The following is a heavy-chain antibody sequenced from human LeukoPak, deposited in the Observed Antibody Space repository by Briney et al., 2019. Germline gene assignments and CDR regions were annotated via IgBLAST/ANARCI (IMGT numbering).Heavy chain of an antibody. CDR1: GFTFSDYF. CDR3: ARAEYSSSWFLEY. V-gene: IGHV3-11*04. Sequence: PGGSLRLSCAASGFTFSDYFMTWIRQAPGKGLEWVSYISSSSSTIYYVDSVKGRFTISRDNAKKSLYLQMNSLRAEDTAVYYCARAEYSSSWFLEYWGQGTLVTVSS. J-gene: IGHJ4*02. CDR2: ISSSSSTI. D-gene: IGHD6-13*01.